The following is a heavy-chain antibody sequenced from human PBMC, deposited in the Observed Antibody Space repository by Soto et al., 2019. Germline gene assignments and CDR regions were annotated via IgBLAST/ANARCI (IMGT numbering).Heavy chain of an antibody. CDR1: GGSIRSSGCY. Sequence: SETQCFTCTVSGGSIRSSGCYWGWIRQPPGKGLEWIGSIYYSGSTYYNPSLKSRVTISVDTSKNQFSLKLSSVTAADTAVYYCARGYGRNFDYWGQGTLVTVSS. CDR2: IYYSGST. CDR3: ARGYGRNFDY. D-gene: IGHD5-18*01. V-gene: IGHV4-39*01. J-gene: IGHJ4*02.